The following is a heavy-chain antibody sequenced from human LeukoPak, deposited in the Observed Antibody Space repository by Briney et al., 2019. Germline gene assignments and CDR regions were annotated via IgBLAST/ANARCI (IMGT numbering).Heavy chain of an antibody. CDR3: AKQQLVGGGWFDP. CDR2: IYYSGST. D-gene: IGHD6-13*01. V-gene: IGHV4-59*01. J-gene: IGHJ5*02. CDR1: GGSISSYY. Sequence: SETLSLTCTVSGGSISSYYWSWIRQPPGKGLEWIGYIYYSGSTNYNPSLKSRVTISVDTSKNQFPLKLSSVTAADTAVYYCAKQQLVGGGWFDPWGQGTLVTVSS.